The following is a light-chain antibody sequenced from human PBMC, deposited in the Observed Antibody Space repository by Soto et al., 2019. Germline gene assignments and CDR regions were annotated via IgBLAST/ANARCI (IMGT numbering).Light chain of an antibody. J-gene: IGLJ1*01. Sequence: QSVLTQPPSVSGAPGQRVTISCTGSSSNIGAHYDVHWYQQLPGTAPKLLIYGNSNRPSGVPDRFSGSKSGTSASLAIAGLQAEDEADYYCQSYDNSMSVYVFGIGTKFTVL. CDR3: QSYDNSMSVYV. CDR2: GNS. V-gene: IGLV1-40*01. CDR1: SSNIGAHYD.